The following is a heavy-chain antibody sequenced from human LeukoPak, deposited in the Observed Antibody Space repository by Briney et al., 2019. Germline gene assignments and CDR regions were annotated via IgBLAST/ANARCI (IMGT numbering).Heavy chain of an antibody. CDR3: ARDLNYYDSSGYGLDY. Sequence: PGGSLRLSCAASGFTFSTSWMYWVRQAPGKGLVRVSRINSDGSSTSYADSVKGRFTISRDNAKNSLYLQMNSLRAEDTAVYYCARDLNYYDSSGYGLDYWGQGTLVTVSS. CDR2: INSDGSST. CDR1: GFTFSTSW. V-gene: IGHV3-74*01. D-gene: IGHD3-22*01. J-gene: IGHJ4*02.